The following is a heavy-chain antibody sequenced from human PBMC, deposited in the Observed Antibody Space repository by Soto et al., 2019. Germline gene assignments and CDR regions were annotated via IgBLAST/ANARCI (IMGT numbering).Heavy chain of an antibody. CDR2: IYTSGGT. CDR3: ARGAAAGADYGMDV. V-gene: IGHV4-4*07. J-gene: IGHJ6*02. Sequence: PSETLSLTCTVSGGSISSYYWSWIRQPAGKGLEWNGRIYTSGGTNYNPSLKSRVTMSIDTSKKQFSLKLSSVTAADTAVYYCARGAAAGADYGMDVWGQGTTVTVSS. CDR1: GGSISSYY. D-gene: IGHD6-13*01.